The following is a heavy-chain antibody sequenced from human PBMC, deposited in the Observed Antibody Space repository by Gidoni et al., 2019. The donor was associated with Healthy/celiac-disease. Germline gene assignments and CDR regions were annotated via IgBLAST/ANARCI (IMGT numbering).Heavy chain of an antibody. CDR2: SSGSGGST. V-gene: IGHV3-23*01. CDR1: GVTFSSYA. CDR3: AKASGTRGYYYYYGMDV. D-gene: IGHD1-1*01. Sequence: GQLLEAGGGLVQPGGALRLSCAASGVTFSSYALSGVRQAPGKGLGWVSASSGSGGSTYYADSVKGRFTISRDNSKNTLYLQMNSLRAEDTAVYYCAKASGTRGYYYYYGMDVWGQGTTVTVSS. J-gene: IGHJ6*02.